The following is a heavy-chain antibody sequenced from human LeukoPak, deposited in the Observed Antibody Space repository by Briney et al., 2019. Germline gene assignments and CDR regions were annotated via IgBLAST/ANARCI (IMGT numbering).Heavy chain of an antibody. CDR2: IYSGGST. J-gene: IGHJ4*02. CDR3: ARGHSSSWYDYFDY. CDR1: GFTFDDYG. Sequence: PGGSLRLSCAASGFTFDDYGMSWVRQAPGKGLEWVSVIYSGGSTYYADSVKGRFTISRDNSKNTLYLQMNSLRAEDTAVYYCARGHSSSWYDYFDYWGQGTLVTVSS. D-gene: IGHD6-13*01. V-gene: IGHV3-53*01.